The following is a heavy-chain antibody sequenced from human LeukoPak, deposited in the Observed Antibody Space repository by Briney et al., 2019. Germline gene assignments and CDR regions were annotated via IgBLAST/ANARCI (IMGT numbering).Heavy chain of an antibody. D-gene: IGHD3-22*01. CDR2: LRGNGDT. Sequence: PGGSLRLSCAASGFTFSSYAMSWVREAPARGLEWVSSLRGNGDTFYADSVKGRFTLSRDESRNTVYLQLNNLRVEDTAVYYCARVPYYDSSGYYYGDYWGQGTLVTVSS. CDR3: ARVPYYDSSGYYYGDY. J-gene: IGHJ4*02. CDR1: GFTFSSYA. V-gene: IGHV3-23*01.